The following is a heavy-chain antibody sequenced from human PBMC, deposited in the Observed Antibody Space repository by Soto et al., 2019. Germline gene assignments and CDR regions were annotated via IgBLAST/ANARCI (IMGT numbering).Heavy chain of an antibody. CDR2: IYHTGST. Sequence: SETLSLTCSVSGGSISTVGHYWTWIRQPPGKGLEWIGSIYHTGSTYYSKSLRSRLTMSVDTSKSQFSLRLSSVTAADTAVYYCARATGALRSRNCDYWGQGSLVTVSS. CDR1: GGSISTVGHY. D-gene: IGHD7-27*01. CDR3: ARATGALRSRNCDY. J-gene: IGHJ4*02. V-gene: IGHV4-31*03.